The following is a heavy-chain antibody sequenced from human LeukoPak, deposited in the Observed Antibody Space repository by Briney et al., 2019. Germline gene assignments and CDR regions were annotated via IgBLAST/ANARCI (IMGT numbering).Heavy chain of an antibody. CDR2: IYYSGST. Sequence: PSETLSLTCTVSGGSISSYYWSWIRQPPGKGLEWIGYIYYSGSTNYNPSLKSRVTISVDTSKNQFSLKLSSVTAADTAVYYCARVGMYYYGSGSYYNGPFDYWGQGTLVTVSS. D-gene: IGHD3-10*01. CDR1: GGSISSYY. J-gene: IGHJ4*02. V-gene: IGHV4-59*08. CDR3: ARVGMYYYGSGSYYNGPFDY.